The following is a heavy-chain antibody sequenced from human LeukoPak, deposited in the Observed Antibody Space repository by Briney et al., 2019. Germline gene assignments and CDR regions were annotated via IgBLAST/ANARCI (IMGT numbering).Heavy chain of an antibody. V-gene: IGHV3-73*01. CDR3: TRQIIAARQYYYYYMDV. D-gene: IGHD6-6*01. Sequence: GGSLRLSCAASGFTFSGSAMHWVRQASGKGLEWVGRIRSKANSYATAYAASVKGRFTISRDDSKNTAYLQMNSLKTEDTAVYYCTRQIIAARQYYYYYMDVWGKGTTVTVSS. J-gene: IGHJ6*03. CDR1: GFTFSGSA. CDR2: IRSKANSYAT.